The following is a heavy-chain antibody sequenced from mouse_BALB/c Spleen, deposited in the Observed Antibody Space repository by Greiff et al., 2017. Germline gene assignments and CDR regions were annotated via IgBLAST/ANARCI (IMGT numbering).Heavy chain of an antibody. CDR1: GFTFSSYA. Sequence: EVQLVESGGGLVKPGGSLKLSCAASGFTFSSYAMSWVRQSPEKRLEWVAEISSGGSYTYYPDTVTGRFTISRDNAKNTLYLEMSSLRSEDTAMYYCARDRTYYGNYYAMDYWGQGTSVTVSS. CDR2: ISSGGSYT. CDR3: ARDRTYYGNYYAMDY. D-gene: IGHD2-10*01. J-gene: IGHJ4*01. V-gene: IGHV5-9-4*01.